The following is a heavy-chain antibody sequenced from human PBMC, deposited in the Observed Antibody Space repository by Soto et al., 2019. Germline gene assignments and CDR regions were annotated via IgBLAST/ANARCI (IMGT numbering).Heavy chain of an antibody. Sequence: GASVKVSCKASGYTFTSYYMHWVRQAPGQGLEWMGIINPSGGSTSYAQKFQGRVTMTRDTSTSTVYMELSSLRSEDTAVYYCATTVTTRKAMPLWFDPWGQGTLVTVSS. J-gene: IGHJ5*02. CDR1: GYTFTSYY. D-gene: IGHD4-17*01. V-gene: IGHV1-46*01. CDR2: INPSGGST. CDR3: ATTVTTRKAMPLWFDP.